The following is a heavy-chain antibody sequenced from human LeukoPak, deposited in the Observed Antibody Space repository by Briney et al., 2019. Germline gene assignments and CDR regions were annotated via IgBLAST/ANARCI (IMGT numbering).Heavy chain of an antibody. V-gene: IGHV6-1*01. Sequence: SQTLSLTCAISGDSVSSNSAAWNWNRQSPSRGLEWLGRTYYRSKWYHHYAVSVKGRITINPDTSKSQFSLQLNSVTPEDTAVYYCARELEVATIYSYFDHWGQGTLVTVSS. CDR1: GDSVSSNSAA. D-gene: IGHD5-24*01. J-gene: IGHJ4*02. CDR2: TYYRSKWYH. CDR3: ARELEVATIYSYFDH.